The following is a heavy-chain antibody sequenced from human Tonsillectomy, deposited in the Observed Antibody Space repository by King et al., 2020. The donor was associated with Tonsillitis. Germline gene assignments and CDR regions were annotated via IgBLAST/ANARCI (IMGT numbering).Heavy chain of an antibody. CDR3: ARQKGSSSWGYYYYYMDV. V-gene: IGHV4-59*08. J-gene: IGHJ6*03. Sequence: QLQESGPGLVKPSETLSLTCTVSGDSISSYYWSWIRQPPGKGLEWIGYFYHSGSTNYNPSLKSRVTISVDTSKNQFSLKLSSLTAADTAIYYCARQKGSSSWGYYYYYMDVWGKGTTVTVSS. CDR1: GDSISSYY. D-gene: IGHD6-13*01. CDR2: FYHSGST.